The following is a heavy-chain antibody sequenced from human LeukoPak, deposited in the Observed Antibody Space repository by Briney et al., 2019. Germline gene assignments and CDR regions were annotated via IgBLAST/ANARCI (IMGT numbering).Heavy chain of an antibody. J-gene: IGHJ4*02. Sequence: GGSLRLSCAASGSTFSSYEMNWVRQAPGKGLGWVSYISSSGSTIYYADSVKGRFTISRDNAKNSLYLQMNSLRAEDTAVYYCVTVAGATKGHYFDYWGQGTLVTVSS. CDR2: ISSSGSTI. CDR3: VTVAGATKGHYFDY. CDR1: GSTFSSYE. V-gene: IGHV3-48*03. D-gene: IGHD1-26*01.